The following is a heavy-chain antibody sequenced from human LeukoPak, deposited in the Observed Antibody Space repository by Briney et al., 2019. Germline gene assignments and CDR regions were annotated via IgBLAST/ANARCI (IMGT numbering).Heavy chain of an antibody. CDR3: ARDLADGSGSYYSRPLDY. J-gene: IGHJ4*01. CDR1: GVSISTYC. V-gene: IGHV4-59*01. D-gene: IGHD3-10*01. Sequence: PSATLSLTWPVSGVSISTYCWSWVRQPPGKGLEWVGYISYSGSTKFTPSLRCRVPISADTSKNQISLKLNSVTAADTAVYYCARDLADGSGSYYSRPLDYWGQGTLVTVSS. CDR2: ISYSGST.